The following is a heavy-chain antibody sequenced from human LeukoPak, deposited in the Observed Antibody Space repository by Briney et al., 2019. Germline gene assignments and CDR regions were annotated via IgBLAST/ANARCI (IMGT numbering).Heavy chain of an antibody. D-gene: IGHD4-23*01. J-gene: IGHJ4*02. V-gene: IGHV1-2*02. CDR2: INPNSGGT. Sequence: ASVKVSCKASGYTFTCYYMHWVRQAPGQGLEWMGWINPNSGGTNYAQKFQGRVTMTRDTSISAAYMELSRLRSDDTAVYYCARAVYGGNSIDYWGQGTLVTVSS. CDR1: GYTFTCYY. CDR3: ARAVYGGNSIDY.